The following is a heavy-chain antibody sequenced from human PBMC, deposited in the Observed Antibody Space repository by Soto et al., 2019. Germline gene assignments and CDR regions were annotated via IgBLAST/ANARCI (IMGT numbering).Heavy chain of an antibody. CDR2: ITTDGSGT. CDR3: TKVHFSGSASFDY. CDR1: GFTFSSYW. V-gene: IGHV3-74*01. D-gene: IGHD5-12*01. Sequence: LRLSCAASGFTFSSYWMHWVRQAPGKGLVWVSRITTDGSGTAYADSVRGRFTISRDNAKNTLYLQMNTPRAEDTAVYYCTKVHFSGSASFDYWGQGTLVTVSS. J-gene: IGHJ4*02.